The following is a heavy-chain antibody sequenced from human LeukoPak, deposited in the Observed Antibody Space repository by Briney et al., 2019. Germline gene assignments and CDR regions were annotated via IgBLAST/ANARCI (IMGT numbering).Heavy chain of an antibody. J-gene: IGHJ4*02. CDR2: ISSSGTYI. CDR3: AGGDRAGFDY. Sequence: PGGSLRLSCVASGFTFSSYSMNWVRQAPGKGLEWVSSISSSGTYIHYADSLKGRFTISRDNAKNALYLQMNSLTAEDTAVYYCAGGDRAGFDYWGQGTLVIVSS. CDR1: GFTFSSYS. D-gene: IGHD6-19*01. V-gene: IGHV3-21*01.